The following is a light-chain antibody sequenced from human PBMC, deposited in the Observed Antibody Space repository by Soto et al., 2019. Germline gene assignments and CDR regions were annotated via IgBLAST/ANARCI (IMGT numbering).Light chain of an antibody. V-gene: IGKV3-20*01. CDR3: QQYVSSPWT. CDR1: QSVSSTY. Sequence: EIVLTQSPGTLSLSPVERATLYCRASQSVSSTYLAWYQQKPGQAPRLLIYGASSRATGIPDRFSGSGSGTDFTLTISRLEPEDFAVYFCQQYVSSPWTFGQGTKVDIK. J-gene: IGKJ1*01. CDR2: GAS.